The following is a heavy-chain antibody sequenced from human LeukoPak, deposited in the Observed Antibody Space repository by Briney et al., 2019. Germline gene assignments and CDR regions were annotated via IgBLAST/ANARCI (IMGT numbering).Heavy chain of an antibody. J-gene: IGHJ4*02. CDR3: AKDVVRGVMWYFDY. Sequence: GGSLRLSCAASGVTVSSQYMNWVRRAPGKGLEWVSVIYGVDGTSYADSVKGRFTISRDNSKNTVYLQMNSLRVEDTALYYCAKDVVRGVMWYFDYWGQGTLVTVSS. CDR1: GVTVSSQY. D-gene: IGHD3-10*01. V-gene: IGHV3-53*01. CDR2: IYGVDGT.